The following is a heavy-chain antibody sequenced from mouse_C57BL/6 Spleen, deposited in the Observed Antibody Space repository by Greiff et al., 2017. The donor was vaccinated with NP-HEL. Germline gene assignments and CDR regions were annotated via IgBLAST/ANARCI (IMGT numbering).Heavy chain of an antibody. J-gene: IGHJ4*01. CDR3: ARSRLHPMDY. D-gene: IGHD2-10*01. V-gene: IGHV1-9*01. CDR2: ILPGNGYT. CDR1: GYTFTGYW. Sequence: VQLVESGAELMKPGASVKLSCKASGYTFTGYWIEWVKQRPGHGLEWIGEILPGNGYTNYNEKFKGKATFTADTSSSTAYMQLSSLTTEDSAVYYCARSRLHPMDYWGQGTSVTVSS.